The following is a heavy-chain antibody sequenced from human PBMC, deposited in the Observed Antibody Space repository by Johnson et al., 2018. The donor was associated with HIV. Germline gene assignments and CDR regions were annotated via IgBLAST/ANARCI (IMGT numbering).Heavy chain of an antibody. D-gene: IGHD5/OR15-5a*01. J-gene: IGHJ3*02. V-gene: IGHV3-9*01. CDR1: GFTFDDYA. CDR3: ARGVLAFDI. CDR2: ISWNSGSI. Sequence: VESGGGLVQPGRSLRLSCAASGFTFDDYAMHWVRQAPGKGLEWVSGISWNSGSIGYADSVKGRFTISRDNAKNSLYLQMNSLRAGDTAVYYCARGVLAFDIWGQGTMVTVSS.